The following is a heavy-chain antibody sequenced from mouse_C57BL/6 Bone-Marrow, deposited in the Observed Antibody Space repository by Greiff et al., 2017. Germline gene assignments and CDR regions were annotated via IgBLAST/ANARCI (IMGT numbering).Heavy chain of an antibody. CDR3: ARSGRDYAIDY. CDR1: GYTFTSYW. Sequence: QVQLQQLGAEPVKPGASVKMSCKASGYTFTSYWITWVKQRPGQGLEWIGDIYPGSGSTNYNEKFKSKATLTVDTSSSTAYMQLSSLTSEDSAVYYCARSGRDYAIDYWGQGTSVTVSS. J-gene: IGHJ4*01. D-gene: IGHD1-1*01. CDR2: IYPGSGST. V-gene: IGHV1-55*01.